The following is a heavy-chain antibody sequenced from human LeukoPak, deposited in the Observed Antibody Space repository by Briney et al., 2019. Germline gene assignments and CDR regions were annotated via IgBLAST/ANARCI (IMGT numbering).Heavy chain of an antibody. D-gene: IGHD2-15*01. CDR3: ARGRDIVVVVAATHGMDV. CDR1: GGSFSGYY. Sequence: ASETLSLTCAVYGGSFSGYYWSWIRQPPGKGLEWIGEINHSGSTNYNPSLKSRVTISVDTSKNQFSLKLSSATAADTAVYYCARGRDIVVVVAATHGMDVWGQGTTVTVSS. J-gene: IGHJ6*02. V-gene: IGHV4-34*01. CDR2: INHSGST.